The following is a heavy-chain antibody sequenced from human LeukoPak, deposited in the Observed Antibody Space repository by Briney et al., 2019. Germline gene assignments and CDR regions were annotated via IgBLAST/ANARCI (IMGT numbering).Heavy chain of an antibody. J-gene: IGHJ3*02. CDR1: GYSISSGYY. V-gene: IGHV4-38-2*01. Sequence: PSETLSLTCAVSGYSISSGYYWGWIRQPPGKGLEWIGSIYHSGSTYYNPSLKSRVTISVDTSKNQFSLKLSSVTAADTAVYHCARWEIAFDIWGQGTMVTVSS. CDR2: IYHSGST. CDR3: ARWEIAFDI. D-gene: IGHD1-26*01.